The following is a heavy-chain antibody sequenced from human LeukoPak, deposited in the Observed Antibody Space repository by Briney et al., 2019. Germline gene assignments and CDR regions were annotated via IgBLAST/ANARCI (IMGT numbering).Heavy chain of an antibody. V-gene: IGHV3-7*01. D-gene: IGHD6-13*01. Sequence: GGSLRLSCAASGFTFSSYWMSWVRQAPGKGLEWVANIKQDGSEKYYVDSVKGRFTISRDNAKNSLYLQMNSLRAEDTAVYYCATFQIGQQLVNDYWGQGTLVTVSS. J-gene: IGHJ4*02. CDR3: ATFQIGQQLVNDY. CDR1: GFTFSSYW. CDR2: IKQDGSEK.